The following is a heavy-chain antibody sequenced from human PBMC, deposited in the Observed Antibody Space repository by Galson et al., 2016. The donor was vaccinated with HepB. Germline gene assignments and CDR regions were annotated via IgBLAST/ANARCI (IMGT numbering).Heavy chain of an antibody. CDR1: GFSLTTTGVG. CDR2: IYWHDDK. J-gene: IGHJ4*02. CDR3: ARSLDPVFDY. Sequence: PALVKPTQTLTLTCTFSGFSLTTTGVGVGWMRQPPGKALEWLALIYWHDDKRHSPSLKSRLTITTQTSKNQVVLTLADIDPVHTGTYFCARSLDPVFDYWGQGILLTVSS. V-gene: IGHV2-5*01.